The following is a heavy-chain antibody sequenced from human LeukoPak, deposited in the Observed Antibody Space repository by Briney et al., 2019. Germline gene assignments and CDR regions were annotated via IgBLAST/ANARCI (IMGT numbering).Heavy chain of an antibody. CDR3: AKDLDSSGRYEGLGDY. J-gene: IGHJ4*02. V-gene: IGHV3-23*01. D-gene: IGHD6-19*01. CDR2: ISTSGNT. Sequence: GGSLRLSCTASGFTFSNCAMNWVRQAPGKGLEWVSLISTSGNTHYADSVRGRFTISRDNSKNTLYLQMTTLRAEDTAVYYCAKDLDSSGRYEGLGDYWGQGTLVTVSS. CDR1: GFTFSNCA.